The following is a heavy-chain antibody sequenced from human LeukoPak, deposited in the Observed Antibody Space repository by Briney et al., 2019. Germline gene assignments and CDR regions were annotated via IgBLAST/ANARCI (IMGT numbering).Heavy chain of an antibody. Sequence: ASVKVSCKASGYTFTGYYMHWVRQAPGQGLEWMGWINPNSGGANYAQKFQGRVTMTTDTSTSTAYMELRNLRSDDTAVYYCARALYYDFSYYFDYWGQGTLVTVSS. D-gene: IGHD3-3*01. CDR3: ARALYYDFSYYFDY. J-gene: IGHJ4*02. CDR2: INPNSGGA. V-gene: IGHV1-2*02. CDR1: GYTFTGYY.